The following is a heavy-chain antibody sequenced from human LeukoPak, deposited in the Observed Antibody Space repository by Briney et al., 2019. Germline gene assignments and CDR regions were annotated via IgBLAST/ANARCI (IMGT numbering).Heavy chain of an antibody. CDR3: ASFAAYGYGYRYYFDY. Sequence: GGSLRLSCAASGFTFSSYEMNWVRQAPGKGLEWVSYISSSGSTIYYADSVKGRFTISRDNAKNSLYLQMNSLRAEDTAVYYCASFAAYGYGYRYYFDYWGQGTLVTVSS. D-gene: IGHD5-18*01. J-gene: IGHJ4*02. CDR1: GFTFSSYE. V-gene: IGHV3-48*03. CDR2: ISSSGSTI.